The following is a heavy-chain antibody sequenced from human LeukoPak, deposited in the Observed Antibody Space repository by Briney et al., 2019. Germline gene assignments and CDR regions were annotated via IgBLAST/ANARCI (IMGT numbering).Heavy chain of an antibody. J-gene: IGHJ3*02. CDR1: GLTVSSSY. CDR2: IYNVGSK. D-gene: IGHD2/OR15-2a*01. CDR3: ARNILFAFDI. Sequence: GGSLRLSCAASGLTVSSSYMSWGRQTPGKGFEWVLIIYNVGSKYFADSMKGRFTNSRDNSKNTLYLQVNSLRAEDTAMYYCARNILFAFDIWGQGTMVTVSS. V-gene: IGHV3-53*01.